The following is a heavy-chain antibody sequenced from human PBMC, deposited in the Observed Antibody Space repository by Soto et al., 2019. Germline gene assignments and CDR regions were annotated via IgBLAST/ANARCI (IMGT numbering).Heavy chain of an antibody. J-gene: IGHJ4*02. V-gene: IGHV4-59*01. D-gene: IGHD6-19*01. CDR2: IYYSGST. CDR1: GGSISSYY. CDR3: ARGDSYSSGWWY. Sequence: SETLSLTCTVSGGSISSYYWSWIRQPPGKGLEWIGYIYYSGSTNYNPSLKSRVTISVDTSKNQFSLKLSSVTAADTAVYYCARGDSYSSGWWYWGQGTLVTVSS.